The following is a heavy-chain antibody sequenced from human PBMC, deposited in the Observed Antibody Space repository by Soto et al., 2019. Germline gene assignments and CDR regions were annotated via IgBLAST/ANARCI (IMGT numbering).Heavy chain of an antibody. CDR3: ARMDIGLVFYSFDY. CDR1: GASMNNYY. J-gene: IGHJ4*02. V-gene: IGHV4-59*01. Sequence: SETLSLTCSVSGASMNNYYGSWVRQPPGKGLEWIGYMYYSGSSNYNSSLKSRVTISVDTSKNQFSLKLSSVTAADTAVYYCARMDIGLVFYSFDYWGRGILVTVSS. D-gene: IGHD5-12*01. CDR2: MYYSGSS.